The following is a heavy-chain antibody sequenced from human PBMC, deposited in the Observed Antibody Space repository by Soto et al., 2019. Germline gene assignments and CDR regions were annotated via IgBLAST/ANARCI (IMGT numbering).Heavy chain of an antibody. D-gene: IGHD3-22*01. CDR2: INPSGGST. CDR1: GYTFTSYY. Sequence: ASVKVSCKASGYTFTSYYMHWVRQAPGQGLEWMGIINPSGGSTSYAQKFQGRVTMTRDTSTSTVYMELSSLRSEDTAVYYCARDARYYYDSSGYYYGAFDIWGQGTMVTVSS. J-gene: IGHJ3*02. V-gene: IGHV1-46*01. CDR3: ARDARYYYDSSGYYYGAFDI.